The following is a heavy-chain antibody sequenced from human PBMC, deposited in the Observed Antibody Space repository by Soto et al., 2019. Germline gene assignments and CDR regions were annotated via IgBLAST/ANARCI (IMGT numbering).Heavy chain of an antibody. CDR3: ATGGFNYDILTGYFDY. Sequence: ASVKVSCKVSGYTLTELSMHWVRQAPGKGLEWMGGFDPEDGETIYAQKFQGRVTMTEDTSTDTAYMELSSLRSEDTAVYYCATGGFNYDILTGYFDYWGQGTLVTVSS. V-gene: IGHV1-24*01. CDR1: GYTLTELS. CDR2: FDPEDGET. J-gene: IGHJ4*02. D-gene: IGHD3-9*01.